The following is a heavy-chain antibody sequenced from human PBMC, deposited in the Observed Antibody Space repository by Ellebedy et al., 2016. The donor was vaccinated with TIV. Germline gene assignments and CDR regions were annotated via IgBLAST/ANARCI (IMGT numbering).Heavy chain of an antibody. D-gene: IGHD6-19*01. Sequence: GESLKISCAASGFTFSNYPMHWVRQAPGKGLEWVAFKRFDGRNEYNGDSVKGRFIISRDLSKNTLYLQMNRMTSDDTGIYYCTRETNPPPGALAGTGFDCWGQGTLVIVPS. V-gene: IGHV3-30*02. CDR1: GFTFSNYP. CDR3: TRETNPPPGALAGTGFDC. J-gene: IGHJ4*02. CDR2: KRFDGRNE.